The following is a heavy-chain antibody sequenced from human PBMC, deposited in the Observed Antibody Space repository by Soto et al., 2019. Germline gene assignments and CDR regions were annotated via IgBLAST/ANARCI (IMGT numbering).Heavy chain of an antibody. CDR3: AREGQAPYYYYGMDV. V-gene: IGHV1-18*01. Sequence: QVQVVQSGDEVKKPGASVKVSCKASGYTFTNYGFSWVRQAPGQGLEWMGWISGYNGNTKYAEKFQSVITMTTDTSTSTAHMELRSLRSDDTAVYYCAREGQAPYYYYGMDVWGQGAAVTVSS. CDR2: ISGYNGNT. CDR1: GYTFTNYG. J-gene: IGHJ6*02.